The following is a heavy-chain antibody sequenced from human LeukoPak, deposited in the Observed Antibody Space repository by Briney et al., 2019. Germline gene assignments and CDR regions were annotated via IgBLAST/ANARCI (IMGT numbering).Heavy chain of an antibody. CDR2: IYSTGWT. D-gene: IGHD1-26*01. J-gene: IGHJ4*02. CDR3: ARQVYTVSYYFLDY. V-gene: IGHV4-4*07. Sequence: PSETLSLTCVVSGGSLSSYWWGWVRQPAGKGLEGLGRIYSTGWTRFNPSLKSRLTLSIDTSTNPFSLKLTSLTAADTAVYFCARQVYTVSYYFLDYWSQGTLVTVSS. CDR1: GGSLSSYW.